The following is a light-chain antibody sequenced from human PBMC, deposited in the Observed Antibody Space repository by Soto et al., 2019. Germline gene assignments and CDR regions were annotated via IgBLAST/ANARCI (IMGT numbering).Light chain of an antibody. CDR2: SNN. CDR1: SSNIGSNT. Sequence: QSVLTQPPSASGTPGQRVTISCSGSSSNIGSNTVNRYQQLPGTAPKLLIYSNNQRPSGVPDRFSGSKSGTSASLAISGLQSEDEDDYYCAAWDDSLNAVVFGGGTKLTVL. V-gene: IGLV1-44*01. CDR3: AAWDDSLNAVV. J-gene: IGLJ2*01.